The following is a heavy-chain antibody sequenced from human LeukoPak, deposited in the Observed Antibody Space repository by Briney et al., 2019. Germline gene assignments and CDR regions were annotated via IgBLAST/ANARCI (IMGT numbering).Heavy chain of an antibody. J-gene: IGHJ5*02. V-gene: IGHV4-34*01. D-gene: IGHD6-19*01. CDR3: ARGREQWLVYNWFDP. Sequence: SETLSLTCAVYGGSFSGYYWSWIRQPPGMGLEWIGEINHSGSTNYNPSLKSRVTISVDTSKNQFSLKLSSVTAADTAVYYCARGREQWLVYNWFDPWGQGTLVTVSS. CDR2: INHSGST. CDR1: GGSFSGYY.